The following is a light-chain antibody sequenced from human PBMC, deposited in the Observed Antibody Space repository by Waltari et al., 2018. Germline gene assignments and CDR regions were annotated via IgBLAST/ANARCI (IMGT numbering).Light chain of an antibody. CDR3: QQYDSLSYT. CDR1: QSVSITY. V-gene: IGKV3-20*01. Sequence: DIVLTQSPDTLSLSPGERATLSCRASQSVSITYLAWYQQKPGQAPRLLIYGDSSRATGIPDRFSGSGSGTDFILTISRLEPEDFAVYYCQQYDSLSYTFGQGTRLEIK. J-gene: IGKJ2*01. CDR2: GDS.